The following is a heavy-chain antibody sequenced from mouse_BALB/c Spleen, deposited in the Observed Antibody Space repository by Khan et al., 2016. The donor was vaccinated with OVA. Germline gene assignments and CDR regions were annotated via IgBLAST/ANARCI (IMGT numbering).Heavy chain of an antibody. CDR2: ISYSGST. D-gene: IGHD1-2*01. Sequence: EVQLVESGPSLVKPSQSLSLTCTVTGYSITSGYGWNWIRQFPENKLEWMGYISYSGSTNYNPSLKSRISITRDTSKNQFFLQLNSVTTEDTATYYCARTARIKYWGQGTTLTVSS. CDR3: ARTARIKY. J-gene: IGHJ2*01. CDR1: GYSITSGYG. V-gene: IGHV3-2*02.